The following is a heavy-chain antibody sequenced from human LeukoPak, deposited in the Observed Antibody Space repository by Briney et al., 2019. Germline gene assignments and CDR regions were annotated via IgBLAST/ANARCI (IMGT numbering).Heavy chain of an antibody. CDR2: IYYSGST. J-gene: IGHJ4*02. CDR1: GGSISSGDYY. Sequence: SQTLSLTCTVSGGSISSGDYYWSWIRQHPGKGLEWIGYIYYSGSTYYNPSLKSRVTISVDTSKNQFSLNLNSVTAADTAVYYCASGRGITATLPYWGQGTLITVSS. D-gene: IGHD1-20*01. CDR3: ASGRGITATLPY. V-gene: IGHV4-31*03.